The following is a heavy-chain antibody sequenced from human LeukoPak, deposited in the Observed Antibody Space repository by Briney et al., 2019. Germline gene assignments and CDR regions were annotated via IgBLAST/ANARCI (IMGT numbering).Heavy chain of an antibody. J-gene: IGHJ1*01. CDR3: ARPTVVVTGIAPLEH. D-gene: IGHD2-21*02. CDR2: ISYDGSSQ. V-gene: IGHV3-30*15. CDR1: GFTFSSYG. Sequence: PGGSLRLSCAASGFTFSSYGMFWVRQAPGKGLEWITFISYDGSSQDYADSVKGRFTVSRDKSKNTVYLQMSSLRSDDTGVYYCARPTVVVTGIAPLEHWGQGTLVTVSS.